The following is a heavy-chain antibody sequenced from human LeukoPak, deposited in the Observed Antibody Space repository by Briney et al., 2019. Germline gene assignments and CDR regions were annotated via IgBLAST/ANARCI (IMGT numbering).Heavy chain of an antibody. Sequence: ASVKVSCKATGGTFSSYAISWVRQAPGQGLEWMGGIIPIFGTANYAQKFQGRVTITADKSTSTAYMELSSLRSEDTAVYYCARSYCTNGVCYTNYFDYWGQGTLVTVSS. V-gene: IGHV1-69*06. D-gene: IGHD2-8*01. J-gene: IGHJ4*02. CDR1: GGTFSSYA. CDR2: IIPIFGTA. CDR3: ARSYCTNGVCYTNYFDY.